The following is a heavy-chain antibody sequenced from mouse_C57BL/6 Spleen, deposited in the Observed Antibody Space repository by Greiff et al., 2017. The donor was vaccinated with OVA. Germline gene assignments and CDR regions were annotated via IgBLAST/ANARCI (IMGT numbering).Heavy chain of an antibody. CDR2: IDPSDSET. J-gene: IGHJ2*01. D-gene: IGHD2-1*01. V-gene: IGHV1-52*01. Sequence: QVQLQQPGAELVRPGSSVKLSCKASGYTFTSYWMHWVKQRPIQGLEWIGNIDPSDSETHYNQKFKDKDKLTVDKSSSTAYMQLSSLTSEDSAVYYCARCEGYGNYGYYFDYWGQGTTLTVSS. CDR3: ARCEGYGNYGYYFDY. CDR1: GYTFTSYW.